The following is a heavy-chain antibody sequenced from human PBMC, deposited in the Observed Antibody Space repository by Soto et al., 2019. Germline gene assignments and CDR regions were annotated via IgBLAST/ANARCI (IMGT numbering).Heavy chain of an antibody. CDR2: IYYSGST. CDR1: GGSISSGDYY. CDR3: ARALGDIVVVVAAGWFDP. J-gene: IGHJ5*02. D-gene: IGHD2-15*01. Sequence: QVQLQESGPGLVKPSQTLSLTCTVSGGSISSGDYYWSWIRQPPGKGLEWIGYIYYSGSTYYNPXXKSRVTLSVDXXKXQXXLKLSSVTAADTAVYYCARALGDIVVVVAAGWFDPWGQGTLVTVSS. V-gene: IGHV4-30-4*01.